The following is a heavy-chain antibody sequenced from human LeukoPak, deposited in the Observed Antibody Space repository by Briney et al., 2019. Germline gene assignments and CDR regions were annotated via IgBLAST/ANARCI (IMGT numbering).Heavy chain of an antibody. J-gene: IGHJ4*02. V-gene: IGHV3-23*01. CDR3: AKDRIAVAGLFDY. CDR2: ISGRSDNT. Sequence: GGSLRLSCAASGFIFSNYAMYWVRQAPGKGLEWVSAISGRSDNTYYADSVKGRFTLSRDSSKNTLYLQMNSLRAEDTAVYYCAKDRIAVAGLFDYWGQGTLVTVSS. D-gene: IGHD6-19*01. CDR1: GFIFSNYA.